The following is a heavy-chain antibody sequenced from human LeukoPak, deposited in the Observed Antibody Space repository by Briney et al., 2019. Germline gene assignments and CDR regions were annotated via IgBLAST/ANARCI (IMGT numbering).Heavy chain of an antibody. J-gene: IGHJ6*03. V-gene: IGHV1-69*06. CDR3: ARRRVDTANYYYYYMDV. Sequence: SVKVSCKASGGTFSSYAISWVRQAPGQGLEWMGGIIPIFGTANYAQKFQGRVTITADKSTSTAYMELSSLRSEDTAVYYCARRRVDTANYYYYYMDVWGKGTTVTVSS. CDR1: GGTFSSYA. D-gene: IGHD5-18*01. CDR2: IIPIFGTA.